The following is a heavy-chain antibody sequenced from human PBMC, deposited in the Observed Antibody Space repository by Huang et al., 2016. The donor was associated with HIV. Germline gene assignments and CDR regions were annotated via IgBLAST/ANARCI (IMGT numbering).Heavy chain of an antibody. CDR2: SNSDGSST. J-gene: IGHJ4*02. Sequence: EVQLVESGGGLVQPGGSLRLSCAASGFSISSYWMHWVRQAPGKGLVWFSRSNSDGSSTSYADSVKGRFTISRDNAKNTLYLQMNSLRAEDAAVYYCARDPRIQSWLNFFDYWGQGTLVSVSS. D-gene: IGHD3-22*01. CDR3: ARDPRIQSWLNFFDY. CDR1: GFSISSYW. V-gene: IGHV3-74*01.